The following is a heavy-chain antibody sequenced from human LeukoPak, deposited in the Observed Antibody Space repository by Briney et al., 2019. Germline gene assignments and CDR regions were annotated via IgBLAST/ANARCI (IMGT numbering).Heavy chain of an antibody. Sequence: GRSLRLSCAASGFTFSSYAIHWVRQAPGKGLEWVAVISYDGSNKYYADSVKGRFTISRDNSKNTLYLQINSLRGEDTAVYYWARDLSQRAYSYGPDGEWGQGTLVTVSS. D-gene: IGHD5-18*01. V-gene: IGHV3-30*01. J-gene: IGHJ4*02. CDR3: ARDLSQRAYSYGPDGE. CDR1: GFTFSSYA. CDR2: ISYDGSNK.